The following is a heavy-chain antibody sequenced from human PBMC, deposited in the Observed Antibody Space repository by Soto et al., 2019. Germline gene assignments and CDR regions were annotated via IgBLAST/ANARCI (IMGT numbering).Heavy chain of an antibody. V-gene: IGHV1-3*01. D-gene: IGHD6-13*01. CDR1: GYTFTSYA. CDR2: INAGNGNT. J-gene: IGHJ5*02. Sequence: ASVKVSCKASGYTFTSYAMHWVRQAPGQRLEWMGWINAGNGNTKYSQKFQGRVTITRDTSASTAYMELSSLRSEDTAVYYCAREGWEQLVEIYNWFDPWGQGTLVTVSS. CDR3: AREGWEQLVEIYNWFDP.